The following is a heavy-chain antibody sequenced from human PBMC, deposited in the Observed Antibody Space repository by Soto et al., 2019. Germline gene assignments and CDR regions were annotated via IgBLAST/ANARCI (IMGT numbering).Heavy chain of an antibody. CDR2: ISESGST. J-gene: IGHJ4*02. CDR1: GQSFSGHS. V-gene: IGHV4-34*01. Sequence: QVQLQQWGAGLVKPSETLSLSCTVYGQSFSGHSWAWIRQPPGKGLEWIGEISESGSTYYNPSLKSRVTIPTDTSKNQFSLKLNSVTAADTAAYFCARGSGIVALPGELEDVNYDFWGQGTLVNVSS. CDR3: ARGSGIVALPGELEDVNYDF. D-gene: IGHD1-1*01.